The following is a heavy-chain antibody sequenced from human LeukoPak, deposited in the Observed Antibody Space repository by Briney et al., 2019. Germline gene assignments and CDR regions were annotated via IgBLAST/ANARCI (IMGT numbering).Heavy chain of an antibody. CDR3: SRHDYDFWSGYGAPFDY. Sequence: SETLSLTCAVSGYSISSGYYWGWIRQPPGKGLEWIGSIYHSGSTYYNPSLKSRVTISVDTSKNQFSLKLSSVTAADTAVYYCSRHDYDFWSGYGAPFDYWGQGILVTVSS. V-gene: IGHV4-38-2*01. D-gene: IGHD3-3*01. J-gene: IGHJ4*02. CDR1: GYSISSGYY. CDR2: IYHSGST.